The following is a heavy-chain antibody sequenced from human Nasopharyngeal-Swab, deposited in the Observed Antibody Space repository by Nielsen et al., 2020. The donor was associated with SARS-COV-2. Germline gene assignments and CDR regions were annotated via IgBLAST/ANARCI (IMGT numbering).Heavy chain of an antibody. Sequence: LSLTCAASGFTFSSYSMNWVRQAPGKGLEWVSYISSSSSTIYYADSVKGRFTISRDNAKNSLYLQMNSLRDEDTAVYYCAHLAAAGTSWFDPWGQGTLVTVSS. J-gene: IGHJ5*02. D-gene: IGHD6-13*01. CDR3: AHLAAAGTSWFDP. CDR1: GFTFSSYS. V-gene: IGHV3-48*02. CDR2: ISSSSSTI.